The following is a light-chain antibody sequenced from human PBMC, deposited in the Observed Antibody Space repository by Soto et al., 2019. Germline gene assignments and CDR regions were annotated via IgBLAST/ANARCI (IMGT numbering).Light chain of an antibody. CDR2: KAS. CDR1: QTISSW. CDR3: QHYNSPST. J-gene: IGKJ1*01. V-gene: IGKV1-5*03. Sequence: DIQMTQSPSTLSGSVGDRVTITCRASQTISSWLAWYQQKPGKAPKLLIYKASTLKSGVPSRFSGTGSGTEFTLTISSLQPDDFATYYCQHYNSPSTFGQGTKVDIK.